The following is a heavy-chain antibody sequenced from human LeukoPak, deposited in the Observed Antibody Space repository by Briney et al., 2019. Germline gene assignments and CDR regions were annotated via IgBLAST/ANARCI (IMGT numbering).Heavy chain of an antibody. CDR2: IYHSGTT. CDR1: AYSISDGWV. Sequence: SETLSLTCTVSAYSISDGWVWGMIRQPPGKGLEWIGSIYHSGTTYYNPSLKSRVTMSVDTSNNQFSLKLTSVTAADTAVYYCASIAAAGTWKTRNFDFDYWGQGTLVTVSS. CDR3: ASIAAAGTWKTRNFDFDY. J-gene: IGHJ4*02. V-gene: IGHV4-38-2*02. D-gene: IGHD6-13*01.